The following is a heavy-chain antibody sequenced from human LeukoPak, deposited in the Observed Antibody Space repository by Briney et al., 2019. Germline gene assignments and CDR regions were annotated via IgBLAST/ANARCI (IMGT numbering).Heavy chain of an antibody. CDR3: ARDFIAVGGSNLFLMV. V-gene: IGHV1-3*01. J-gene: IGHJ4*02. CDR1: GYTFSNFA. Sequence: GASVKLSCKASGYTFSNFAIHWVRQAPGQSLEWMGWINAANGNSVYSEKLQGRVTISRDTSASTAYMEVGSLRSEDTAIYFCARDFIAVGGSNLFLMVWGQGTLVTVSS. D-gene: IGHD6-13*01. CDR2: INAANGNS.